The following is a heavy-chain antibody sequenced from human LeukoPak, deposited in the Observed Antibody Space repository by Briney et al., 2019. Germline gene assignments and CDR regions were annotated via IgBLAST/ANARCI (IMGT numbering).Heavy chain of an antibody. Sequence: SETLSLTCAVYGGSFSSYYWGWIRQPPGKGLDWIGSIYYSGSTYYNPSLKSRVTISVDTSKNQFSLKLSSVTAADTAVYYCAREVGEQGSFDAFDIWGQGTMVTVSS. CDR1: GGSFSSYY. J-gene: IGHJ3*02. CDR3: AREVGEQGSFDAFDI. CDR2: IYYSGST. V-gene: IGHV4-39*07. D-gene: IGHD1/OR15-1a*01.